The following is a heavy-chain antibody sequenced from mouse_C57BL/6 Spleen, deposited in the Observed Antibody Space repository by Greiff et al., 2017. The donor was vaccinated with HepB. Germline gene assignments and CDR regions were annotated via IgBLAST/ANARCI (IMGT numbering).Heavy chain of an antibody. CDR2: IDPENGDT. V-gene: IGHV14-4*01. J-gene: IGHJ3*01. D-gene: IGHD1-1*01. Sequence: VQLQQSGAELVRPGASVKLSCTASGFNIKDDYMHWVKQRPEQGLEWIGWIDPENGDTEYASKFQGKATITADTSSNTAYLQLSSLTSEDTAVYYCTTGYGSSYVFAYWGQGTLVTVSA. CDR1: GFNIKDDY. CDR3: TTGYGSSYVFAY.